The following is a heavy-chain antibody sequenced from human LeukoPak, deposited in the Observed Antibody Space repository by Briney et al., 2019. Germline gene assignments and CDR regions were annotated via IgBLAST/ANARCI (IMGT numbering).Heavy chain of an antibody. CDR1: GGSISSSSYY. CDR3: ARHRIPIRVTMVRGALSGGFDP. Sequence: SETLSLTCTVSGGSISSSSYYWGWIRQPPGKGLEWIGSIYYSGSTYYNPSLKSRVTISVDTSKNQFSLKLSSVTAADTAVYYCARHRIPIRVTMVRGALSGGFDPWGQGTLVTVSS. CDR2: IYYSGST. D-gene: IGHD3-10*01. V-gene: IGHV4-39*01. J-gene: IGHJ5*02.